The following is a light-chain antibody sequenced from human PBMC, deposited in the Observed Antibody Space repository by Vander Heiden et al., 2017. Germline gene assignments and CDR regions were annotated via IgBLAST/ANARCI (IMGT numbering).Light chain of an antibody. CDR2: LGS. V-gene: IGKV2-28*01. J-gene: IGKJ2*01. CDR3: MQATHTPYI. Sequence: IVMTQSPLSLPVTPGEPASISCRSSLSLLHSDGYTYLDWYLQKPGQSPQLLIYLGSNRASGVPDRFSGGGSGTDFTLKISRVEAEDVGVYYCMQATHTPYIFGQGTKLEIK. CDR1: LSLLHSDGYTY.